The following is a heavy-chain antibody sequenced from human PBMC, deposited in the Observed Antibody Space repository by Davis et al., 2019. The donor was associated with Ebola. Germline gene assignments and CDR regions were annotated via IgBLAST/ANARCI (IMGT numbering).Heavy chain of an antibody. CDR3: ARLYCSSTSCYRSYYYYYYMDV. Sequence: PSETLSLTCTVSGGSLSSHYWSWIRQPAGKGLEWIGRIYSSGSTNYNPSLKSRVTMSVDTSKNQFSLKLSSVTAADTAVYYCARLYCSSTSCYRSYYYYYYMDVWGKGTTVTVSS. CDR2: IYSSGST. V-gene: IGHV4-4*07. CDR1: GGSLSSHY. J-gene: IGHJ6*03. D-gene: IGHD2-2*01.